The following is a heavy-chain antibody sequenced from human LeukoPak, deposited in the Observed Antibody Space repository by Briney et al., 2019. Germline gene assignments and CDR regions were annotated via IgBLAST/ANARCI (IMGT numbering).Heavy chain of an antibody. V-gene: IGHV3-21*01. CDR2: ISSSSSYI. CDR1: GFTFSSYG. J-gene: IGHJ5*02. CDR3: ARGATVSDWFDP. Sequence: PGRSLRLSCAASGFTFSSYGMHWVRQAPGKGLEWVSSISSSSSYIYYADSVKGRFTISRDNAKNSLYLQMNSLRAEGTAVYYCARGATVSDWFDPWGQGTLVTVSS. D-gene: IGHD4-17*01.